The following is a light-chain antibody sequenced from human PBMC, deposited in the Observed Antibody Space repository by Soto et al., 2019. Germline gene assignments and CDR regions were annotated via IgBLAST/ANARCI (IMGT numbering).Light chain of an antibody. CDR1: QPVLYSSNNNNY. J-gene: IGKJ2*01. Sequence: DIVMTQSPDSLAVSLGERATINCKSSQPVLYSSNNNNYLAWYQQKPGPPPKLLIYWASTRESGVPDRCSGSGSGTDFTLTISSLQAEDVAVYYCQQYYTTPYTFGQGATLEIK. CDR3: QQYYTTPYT. CDR2: WAS. V-gene: IGKV4-1*01.